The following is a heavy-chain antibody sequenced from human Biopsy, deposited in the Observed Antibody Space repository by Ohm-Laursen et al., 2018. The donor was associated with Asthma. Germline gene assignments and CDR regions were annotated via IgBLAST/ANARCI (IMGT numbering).Heavy chain of an antibody. CDR1: DYIFPRYY. CDR2: ISVHNGDT. J-gene: IGHJ6*02. CDR3: ARVDAIMISGDFYFYSGFDL. V-gene: IGHV1-18*01. Sequence: ASVKVSCKASDYIFPRYYISWVRQAPGQGLEWMGWISVHNGDTKYAQKFQGRVTITADESTSTAYMEMSSLRSEDTAVYYCARVDAIMISGDFYFYSGFDLWGQGTTVRVSS. D-gene: IGHD3-16*01.